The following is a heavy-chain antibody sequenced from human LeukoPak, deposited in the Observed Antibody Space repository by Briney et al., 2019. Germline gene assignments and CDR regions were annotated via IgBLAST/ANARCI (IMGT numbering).Heavy chain of an antibody. Sequence: PGGSLRLSCAASGFTVSSNYTSWVRQAPGKGLEWVSSISSSSSYIYYADSVKGRFTISRDNAKNSLYLQMNSLRAEDTAVHYCARDSPPEDWFDPWGQGTLVTVSS. J-gene: IGHJ5*02. V-gene: IGHV3-21*01. CDR1: GFTVSSNY. CDR2: ISSSSSYI. CDR3: ARDSPPEDWFDP.